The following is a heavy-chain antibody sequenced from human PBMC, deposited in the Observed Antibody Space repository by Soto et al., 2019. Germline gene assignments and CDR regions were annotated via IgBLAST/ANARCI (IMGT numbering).Heavy chain of an antibody. CDR2: IHSRGST. CDR1: GGSISSDY. Sequence: TSETLSLTCTVSGGSISSDYWSWIRQPPEKGLEYIGYIHSRGSTNYNPSLKSRVTMSVDKSKNQFSLKLSSVTAADTAVYYCARATSVVFDYWGQGSLVTGSS. CDR3: ARATSVVFDY. J-gene: IGHJ4*02. V-gene: IGHV4-59*12. D-gene: IGHD2-15*01.